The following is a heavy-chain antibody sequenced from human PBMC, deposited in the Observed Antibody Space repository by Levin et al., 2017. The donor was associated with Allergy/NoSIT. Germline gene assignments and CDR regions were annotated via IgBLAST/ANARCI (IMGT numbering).Heavy chain of an antibody. Sequence: PGESLKISCAASGFTFSDYYMSWIRQAPGKGLEWVSYISSSSSYTNYADSVKGRFTISRDNAKNSLYLQMNSLRAEDTAVYYCARAQQLVINDYWGQGTLVTVSS. CDR1: GFTFSDYY. CDR3: ARAQQLVINDY. V-gene: IGHV3-11*05. CDR2: ISSSSSYT. J-gene: IGHJ4*02. D-gene: IGHD6-13*01.